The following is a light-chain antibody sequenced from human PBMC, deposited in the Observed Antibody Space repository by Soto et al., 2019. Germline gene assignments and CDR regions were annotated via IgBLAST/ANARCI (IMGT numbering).Light chain of an antibody. CDR1: QSISSY. Sequence: DIQMTQSPSSLSASVGDRVTITCRASQSISSYLNWYQQKPGKAPKLLIYAASSLQSGVPSRFSGSGSGTAFTLTITSLQPEDFATYYCQQSYSTPLYPFGQGTKLQIK. CDR2: AAS. CDR3: QQSYSTPLYP. J-gene: IGKJ2*01. V-gene: IGKV1-39*01.